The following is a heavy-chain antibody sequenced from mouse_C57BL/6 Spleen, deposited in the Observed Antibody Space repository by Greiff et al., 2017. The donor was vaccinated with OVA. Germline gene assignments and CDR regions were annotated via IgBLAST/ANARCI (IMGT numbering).Heavy chain of an antibody. J-gene: IGHJ2*01. CDR1: GYTFTSYW. CDR3: ARAAHAYYFDY. V-gene: IGHV1-59*01. CDR2: IDPSDSYT. Sequence: VKLQESGAELVRPGTSVKLSCKASGYTFTSYWMHWVKQRPGQGLEWIGVIDPSDSYTNYNQKFKGKATLTVDTSSSTAYMQLSSLTSEDSAVYYCARAAHAYYFDYWGQGTTLTVSS. D-gene: IGHD1-2*01.